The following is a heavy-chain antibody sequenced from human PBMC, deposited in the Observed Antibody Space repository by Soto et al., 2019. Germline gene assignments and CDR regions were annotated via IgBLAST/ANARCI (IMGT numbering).Heavy chain of an antibody. CDR2: ISPSGGTT. Sequence: VQLVQSGAEVKKPGASVTISCKASGYTFYTYYIHWVRQAPGQGLEWMGIISPSGGTTDYAQKFKGRVTVTRDTAASTVFMYLSGLRSADTAVYYCARGDVDTTMPFDYWGQGTLVTVSS. CDR3: ARGDVDTTMPFDY. J-gene: IGHJ4*02. V-gene: IGHV1-46*02. D-gene: IGHD5-18*01. CDR1: GYTFYTYY.